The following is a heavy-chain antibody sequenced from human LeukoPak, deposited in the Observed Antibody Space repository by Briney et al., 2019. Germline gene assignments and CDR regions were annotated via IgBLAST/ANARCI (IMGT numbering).Heavy chain of an antibody. CDR1: GFTFRSSA. D-gene: IGHD5-18*01. Sequence: GGSLRLSCAASGFTFRSSAMHWVRQAPGKGLEWVAVTSYDGRNKYYADSAKGRFTISRDNSKNTPYLQMNSLRPEDTAVYYCARDGYGLDTPMVSTNFDYWGQGTLVTVSS. CDR3: ARDGYGLDTPMVSTNFDY. J-gene: IGHJ4*02. V-gene: IGHV3-30*04. CDR2: TSYDGRNK.